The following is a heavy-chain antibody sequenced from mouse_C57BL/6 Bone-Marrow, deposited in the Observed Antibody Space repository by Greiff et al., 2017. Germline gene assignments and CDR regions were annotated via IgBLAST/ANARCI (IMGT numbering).Heavy chain of an antibody. V-gene: IGHV2-6-1*01. CDR3: ARHTFDD. CDR1: GFSFTSYG. Sequence: VKLVESGPGLVAPSQSLSITCTASGFSFTSYGVHWVRQPPGQGLEWLVVLCSDGSTTYNSALKSRLSITKDNSKSQVFLKMNSLQTDDTAMYYCARHTFDDWGPGTTLTVSS. J-gene: IGHJ2*01. CDR2: LCSDGST.